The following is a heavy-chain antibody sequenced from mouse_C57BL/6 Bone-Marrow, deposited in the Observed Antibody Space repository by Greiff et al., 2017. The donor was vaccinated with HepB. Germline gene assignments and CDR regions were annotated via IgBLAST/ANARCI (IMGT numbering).Heavy chain of an antibody. J-gene: IGHJ4*01. V-gene: IGHV1-61*01. Sequence: QVQLQQPGAELVRPGSSVKLSCKASGYTFTSYWMDWVKQRPGQDLEWIGNIYPSDSETHYNQKFKDKATLTVDKSSSPAYMQLSSLTSEDSAVYYCAREAMDYWGQGTSVTVSS. CDR2: IYPSDSET. CDR1: GYTFTSYW. CDR3: AREAMDY.